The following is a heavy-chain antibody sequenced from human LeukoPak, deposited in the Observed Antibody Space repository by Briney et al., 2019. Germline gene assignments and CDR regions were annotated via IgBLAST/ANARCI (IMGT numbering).Heavy chain of an antibody. CDR2: INADGRSI. CDR3: ARDFAPSVYYDNSGYYDY. D-gene: IGHD3-22*01. Sequence: GGSLRLSCAASGFALSSFWMHWVRQAPGKGLVWVSRINADGRSISYADAVQGRFTISRDNAKNTLFLQMNSLTADDTAVYFCARDFAPSVYYDNSGYYDYWGQGTLVTVSS. V-gene: IGHV3-74*01. J-gene: IGHJ4*02. CDR1: GFALSSFW.